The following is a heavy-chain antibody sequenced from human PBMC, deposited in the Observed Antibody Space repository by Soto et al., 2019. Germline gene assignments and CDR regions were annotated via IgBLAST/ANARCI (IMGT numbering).Heavy chain of an antibody. CDR1: GFTLSTYG. Sequence: EVQLLESGGGLVQPGGSLRLSGAGSGFTLSTYGMTWVRQAPGKGLEWGSAITGTGGNTYYVDSVKGRFTSSRDNAKNMLYLQMNSVRVDATAVYYCSRIRGYWYGLDVWGQGTTVTVSS. J-gene: IGHJ6*02. V-gene: IGHV3-23*01. CDR3: SRIRGYWYGLDV. CDR2: ITGTGGNT.